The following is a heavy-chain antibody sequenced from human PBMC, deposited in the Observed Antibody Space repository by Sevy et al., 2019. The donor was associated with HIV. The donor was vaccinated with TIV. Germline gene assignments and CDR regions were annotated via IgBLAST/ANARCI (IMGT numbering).Heavy chain of an antibody. CDR3: ARDLRDYDSSGYYYFGSYFDY. V-gene: IGHV3-21*01. Sequence: GGSLRLSCAASRFTFSSDSMNWVRQAPGKGLEWDSSISSSSSYIYYADSVKRRFTISRDNAKNSLYLQMNSLRVEDTAVYYCARDLRDYDSSGYYYFGSYFDYWGQGTLVTVSS. D-gene: IGHD3-22*01. CDR2: ISSSSSYI. CDR1: RFTFSSDS. J-gene: IGHJ4*02.